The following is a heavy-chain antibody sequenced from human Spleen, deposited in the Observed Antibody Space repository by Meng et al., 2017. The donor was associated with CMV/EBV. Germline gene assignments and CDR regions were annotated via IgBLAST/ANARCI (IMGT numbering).Heavy chain of an antibody. CDR2: ISGSGVST. Sequence: GESLKISCAASGFTFSTYAMTWVRQAPGKGLEWVSAISGSGVSTYYADSVKGRFTISRDNSKNTLFLQMNSLRTEDTAVYYCARDGEARFLGGGMDVWGQGTTVTVSS. D-gene: IGHD3-3*01. CDR3: ARDGEARFLGGGMDV. CDR1: GFTFSTYA. V-gene: IGHV3-23*01. J-gene: IGHJ6*02.